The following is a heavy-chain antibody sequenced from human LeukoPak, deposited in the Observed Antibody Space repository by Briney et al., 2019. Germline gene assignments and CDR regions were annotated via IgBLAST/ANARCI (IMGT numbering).Heavy chain of an antibody. CDR2: ISYDGSNK. V-gene: IGHV3-30-3*01. J-gene: IGHJ3*02. Sequence: PGGSLRLSCAASGFTFSSYAMHWVRQAPGKGLEWVAVISYDGSNKYYADSVKGRFTIPRDNSKNTLYLQMNSLRAEDTAVYYCARGGMITFGGVIVSGTPGAFDIWGQGTMVTVSS. CDR1: GFTFSSYA. CDR3: ARGGMITFGGVIVSGTPGAFDI. D-gene: IGHD3-16*02.